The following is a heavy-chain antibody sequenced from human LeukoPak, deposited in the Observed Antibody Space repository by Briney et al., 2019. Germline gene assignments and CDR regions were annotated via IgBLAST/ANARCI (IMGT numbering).Heavy chain of an antibody. Sequence: GGSLRLSCAASGFTFSSYSMNWVRQAPGKGLEWVSYISSSSSTIYYADSVKGRFTISRDNAKNSLYLQMNSLRAEDTAVYYCARDSQVGYYGMDVWGQGTTVTVSS. CDR1: GFTFSSYS. CDR3: ARDSQVGYYGMDV. J-gene: IGHJ6*02. D-gene: IGHD1-26*01. V-gene: IGHV3-48*04. CDR2: ISSSSSTI.